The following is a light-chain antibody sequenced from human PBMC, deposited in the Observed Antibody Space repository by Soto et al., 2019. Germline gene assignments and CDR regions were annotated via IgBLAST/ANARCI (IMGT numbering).Light chain of an antibody. CDR2: GIS. J-gene: IGKJ5*01. CDR3: QQLNTLPFT. V-gene: IGKV1-16*01. CDR1: QGINTD. Sequence: DIQVTQSPSSLSASVGDRVTVSCRASQGINTDLAWFQQKPGKAPKSLIYGISRLQSGVPSRFSGSGSGTEFTLTISGLLPEDFATYHCQQLNTLPFTFGQGTRLEIK.